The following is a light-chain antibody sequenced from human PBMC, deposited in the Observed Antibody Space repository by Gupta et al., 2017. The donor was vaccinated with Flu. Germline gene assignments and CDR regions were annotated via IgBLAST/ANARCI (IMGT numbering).Light chain of an antibody. CDR3: RQRDTTALT. CDR1: QNIKNF. V-gene: IGKV1-39*01. Sequence: DIQMTQSPSSLSASVGDRVMITCRASQNIKNFLKWLQQKPGKAPKVLIYSASNLQSGVPSRFSGSGSGTDFTLTISNLQPEDFATYYCRQRDTTALTFGGGTTVEI. CDR2: SAS. J-gene: IGKJ4*01.